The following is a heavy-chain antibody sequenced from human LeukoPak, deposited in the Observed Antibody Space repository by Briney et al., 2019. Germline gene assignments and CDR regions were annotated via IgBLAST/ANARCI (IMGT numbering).Heavy chain of an antibody. CDR3: AKLPGDYDSSGYYYPDAFDI. CDR2: ISGSVSTT. CDR1: GFTFSDYY. J-gene: IGHJ3*02. V-gene: IGHV3-11*04. D-gene: IGHD3-22*01. Sequence: GGSLRLSCAASGFTFSDYYMSWIRQAPGKGLEWGSYISGSVSTTYYADSVKGRFTISRDNAKNTLYLQMNSLRAEDTAVYYCAKLPGDYDSSGYYYPDAFDIWGQGTMVTVSS.